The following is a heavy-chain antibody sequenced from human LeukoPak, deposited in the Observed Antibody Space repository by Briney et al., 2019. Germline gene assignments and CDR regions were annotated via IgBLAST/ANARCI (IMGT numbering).Heavy chain of an antibody. J-gene: IGHJ4*02. CDR3: ARVSPGRHSYPGDYFDY. CDR2: IYYSGST. V-gene: IGHV4-59*01. Sequence: SETLSLTCTVSGGSISSYYWSWIRQPPGKGLEWIGYIYYSGSTNYNPSLKSRVTISVDTSKNQFSLKLSSVTAADTAVYYCARVSPGRHSYPGDYFDYWGQGTLVTVSS. CDR1: GGSISSYY. D-gene: IGHD1-26*01.